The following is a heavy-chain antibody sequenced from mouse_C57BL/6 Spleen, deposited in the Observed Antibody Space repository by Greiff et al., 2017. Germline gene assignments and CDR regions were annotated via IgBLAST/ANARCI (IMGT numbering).Heavy chain of an antibody. CDR1: GYTFTSYW. V-gene: IGHV1-69*01. CDR3: ARWNYDKAWFAY. J-gene: IGHJ3*01. CDR2: IDPSDSYT. Sequence: QVQLQQPGAELVMPGASVKLSCTASGYTFTSYWMHWVKQRPGQGLEWIGEIDPSDSYTNYTQKFKGKSTLTVDKSSSTAYMQRSSLTSEDSAVYYCARWNYDKAWFAYWGQGTLVTVSA. D-gene: IGHD2-4*01.